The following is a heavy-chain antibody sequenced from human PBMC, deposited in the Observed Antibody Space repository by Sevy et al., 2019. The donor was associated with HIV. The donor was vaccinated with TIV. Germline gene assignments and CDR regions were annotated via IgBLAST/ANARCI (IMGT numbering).Heavy chain of an antibody. V-gene: IGHV3-30*18. CDR2: ISYDGSYR. D-gene: IGHD3-16*01. CDR3: AKNRPPGGSLFSRHGMDV. J-gene: IGHJ6*02. CDR1: EFTFGTYD. Sequence: GGSLRLSCAASEFTFGTYDRHWVRQAPGKGLEWVAIISYDGSYRYYADSVRGRFSMSRDNSKNTMYLQVSGLLIEDTAVYYCAKNRPPGGSLFSRHGMDVWGRGTTVTVSS.